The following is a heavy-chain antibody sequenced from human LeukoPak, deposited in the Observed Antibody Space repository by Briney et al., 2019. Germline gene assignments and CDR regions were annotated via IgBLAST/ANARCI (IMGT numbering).Heavy chain of an antibody. CDR3: ARLTYYDFWSGYYTLSPSWFDP. CDR1: GGSISSSSYY. CDR2: IYYSGST. J-gene: IGHJ5*02. V-gene: IGHV4-39*01. Sequence: SETLSLTYIVSGGSISSSSYYWGWIRQPPGKGLEWIGSIYYSGSTYYNPSLKSRVTISVDTSKNQFSLKLSSVTAADTAVYYCARLTYYDFWSGYYTLSPSWFDPWGQGTLVTVSS. D-gene: IGHD3-3*01.